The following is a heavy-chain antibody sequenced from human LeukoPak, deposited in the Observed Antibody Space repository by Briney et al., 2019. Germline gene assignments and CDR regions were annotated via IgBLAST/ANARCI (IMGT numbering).Heavy chain of an antibody. CDR2: IYYSGST. D-gene: IGHD3-22*01. Sequence: SETLSLTCTVCGGSISSSSYYWGWIRQPPGKGLDWIGSIYYSGSTYYNPSLMSRVTISVDTSKNQFSLKLSSVTAADTAMYYCARHPPYYDGSIGYYSGNAFDIWGQGTMVTVSS. J-gene: IGHJ3*02. CDR1: GGSISSSSYY. V-gene: IGHV4-39*01. CDR3: ARHPPYYDGSIGYYSGNAFDI.